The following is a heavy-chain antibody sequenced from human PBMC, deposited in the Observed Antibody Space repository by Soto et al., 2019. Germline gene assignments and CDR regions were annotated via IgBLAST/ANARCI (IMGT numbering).Heavy chain of an antibody. D-gene: IGHD2-8*01. CDR3: AREDSRMKGPLNAFDI. J-gene: IGHJ3*02. Sequence: GASVKVSCKASGGTFSSYAISWVRQAPGQGLEWMGGIIPIFGTANYAQKFQGRVTITADESTSTAYMELSSLRSEDTAVYYCAREDSRMKGPLNAFDIWGQGTMVTVSS. CDR1: GGTFSSYA. CDR2: IIPIFGTA. V-gene: IGHV1-69*13.